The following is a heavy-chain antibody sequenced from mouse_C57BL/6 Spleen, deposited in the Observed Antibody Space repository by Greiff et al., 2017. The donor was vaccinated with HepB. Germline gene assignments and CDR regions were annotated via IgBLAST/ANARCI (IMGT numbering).Heavy chain of an antibody. CDR1: GYAFSSSW. D-gene: IGHD2-4*01. J-gene: IGHJ3*01. CDR3: AGDYDGAFAY. V-gene: IGHV1-82*01. Sequence: VQLQESGPELVKPGASVKISCKASGYAFSSSWMNWVKQRPGKGLEWIGRIYPGDGDTNYNGKFKGKATLTADKSSSTAYMQLSSLTSEDSAVYFCAGDYDGAFAYWGQGTLVTVSA. CDR2: IYPGDGDT.